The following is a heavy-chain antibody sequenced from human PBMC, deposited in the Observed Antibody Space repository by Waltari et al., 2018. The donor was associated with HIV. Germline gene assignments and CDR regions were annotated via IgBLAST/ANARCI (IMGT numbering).Heavy chain of an antibody. D-gene: IGHD6-19*01. CDR3: ARDWQQWLVRGGAFDI. CDR1: GYTFTGYY. V-gene: IGHV1-2*02. CDR2: INPNSGGT. J-gene: IGHJ3*02. Sequence: QVQLVQSGAEVKKPGASVKVSCKASGYTFTGYYMPWVRQAPGQGLEWMGWINPNSGGTNYAQKCQGRVTMTRDTSISTAYMELSRLRSDDTAVYYCARDWQQWLVRGGAFDIWGQGTMVTVSS.